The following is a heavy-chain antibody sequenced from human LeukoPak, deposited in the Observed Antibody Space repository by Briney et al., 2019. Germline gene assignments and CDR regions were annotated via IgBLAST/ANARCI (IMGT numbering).Heavy chain of an antibody. CDR1: GDSVSSGY. V-gene: IGHV4-4*09. CDR2: IQDSGIT. J-gene: IGHJ1*01. CDR3: AGRGHRYSRD. D-gene: IGHD2-15*01. Sequence: SETLSLTCNVSGDSVSSGYWSWIRQSPGKGLEWIGFIQDSGITDYNPSLKSRLYMSVDISKNQFSLNLRSVTAADTAVYYCAGRGHRYSRDWGQGILVTIFS.